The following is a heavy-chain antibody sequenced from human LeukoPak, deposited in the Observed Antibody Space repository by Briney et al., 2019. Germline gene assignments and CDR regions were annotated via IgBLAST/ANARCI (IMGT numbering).Heavy chain of an antibody. CDR2: ISSSSGYI. Sequence: GGSLRLSCVASGFTFSTSSMTWVRQAPGKGLEWVSSISSSSGYIYYADSVKGRFTISRNNAKNSLYLQMNSLRAEDTAVYYCARDLQIIEVAAPNWFDPWGQGTLVTVSS. D-gene: IGHD6-19*01. V-gene: IGHV3-21*06. CDR3: ARDLQIIEVAAPNWFDP. CDR1: GFTFSTSS. J-gene: IGHJ5*02.